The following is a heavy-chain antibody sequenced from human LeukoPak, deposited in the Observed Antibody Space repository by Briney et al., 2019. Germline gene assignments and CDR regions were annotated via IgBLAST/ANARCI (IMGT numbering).Heavy chain of an antibody. CDR2: IYHSGST. D-gene: IGHD3-10*01. V-gene: IGHV4-38-2*02. Sequence: SETLSLTCTVSGYSISSGYYWGWIRQPPGKGLEWIGSIYHSGSTYYNPSLKSRVTISVDTSKNQFSLKLSSVTAADTAVYYCARHASYYGSGSSLDAFDIWGQGTMVTVSS. CDR3: ARHASYYGSGSSLDAFDI. J-gene: IGHJ3*02. CDR1: GYSISSGYY.